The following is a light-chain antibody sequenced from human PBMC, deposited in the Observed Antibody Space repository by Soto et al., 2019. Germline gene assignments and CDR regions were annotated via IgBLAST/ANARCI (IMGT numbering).Light chain of an antibody. Sequence: QSVLTQPPSVSGSPGQSVTISCTGTSSDVGFFNYVSWYQHHPGKVPKFLIYEVNKRPSGVPDRFSGSKSGNTASLTVSGLQPEDEAEYFCSSFVDGTSYVFGTWTKVTVL. V-gene: IGLV2-8*01. CDR1: SSDVGFFNY. CDR3: SSFVDGTSYV. J-gene: IGLJ1*01. CDR2: EVN.